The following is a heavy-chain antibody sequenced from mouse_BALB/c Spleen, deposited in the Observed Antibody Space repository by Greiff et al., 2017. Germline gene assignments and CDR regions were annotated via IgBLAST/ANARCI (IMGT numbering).Heavy chain of an antibody. CDR1: GFTFSSYG. D-gene: IGHD1-3*01. CDR2: INSNGGST. Sequence: DVKLQESGGGLVQPGGSLKLSCAASGFTFSSYGMSWVRQTPDKRLELVATINSNGGSTYYPDSVKGRFTISRANAKNTLYLQMSSLKSEDTAMYYCAREALLKAMDYWGQGTSVTVSS. J-gene: IGHJ4*01. V-gene: IGHV5-6-3*01. CDR3: AREALLKAMDY.